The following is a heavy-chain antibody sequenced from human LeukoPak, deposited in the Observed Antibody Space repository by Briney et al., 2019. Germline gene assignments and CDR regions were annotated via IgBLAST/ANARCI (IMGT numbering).Heavy chain of an antibody. V-gene: IGHV4-34*01. Sequence: PSETLSLTCAVYGGSFSGYYWSWIRQPPGKGLEWIGEINHSGSTNYNPSLKGRVTISVDTSKNQFSLKLSSVTAADTAVYYCARAKYYYDSSGYRKNNWFDPWGQGTLVTVSS. J-gene: IGHJ5*02. CDR3: ARAKYYYDSSGYRKNNWFDP. CDR2: INHSGST. D-gene: IGHD3-22*01. CDR1: GGSFSGYY.